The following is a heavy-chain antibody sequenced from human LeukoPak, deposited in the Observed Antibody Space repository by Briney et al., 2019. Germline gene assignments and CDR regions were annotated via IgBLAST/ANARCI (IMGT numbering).Heavy chain of an antibody. CDR3: ARGGAGYAFDY. CDR2: ISSGGTP. Sequence: GGSLRLSCAASGFTVSTNYMSWVRQAPGKGLEWVSVISSGGTPYYADSVKGRVTISRDSSENTLYLQMHSLRAEDTAVYYCARGGAGYAFDYWGQGTLVTVSS. V-gene: IGHV3-66*02. CDR1: GFTVSTNY. D-gene: IGHD5-12*01. J-gene: IGHJ4*02.